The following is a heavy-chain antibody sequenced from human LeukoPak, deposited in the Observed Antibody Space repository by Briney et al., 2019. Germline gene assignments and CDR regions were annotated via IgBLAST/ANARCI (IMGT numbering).Heavy chain of an antibody. J-gene: IGHJ5*02. CDR3: ARGKHDRFGERWFDP. D-gene: IGHD3-10*01. Sequence: ASVRVSCKASGYTFTSYGISWVRQAPGQGLEWMGWISAYNGNTNYAQKLQGRVTMTTDTSTSTAYMELRSLRSDDTAVYYCARGKHDRFGERWFDPWGQGTLVTVSS. V-gene: IGHV1-18*01. CDR1: GYTFTSYG. CDR2: ISAYNGNT.